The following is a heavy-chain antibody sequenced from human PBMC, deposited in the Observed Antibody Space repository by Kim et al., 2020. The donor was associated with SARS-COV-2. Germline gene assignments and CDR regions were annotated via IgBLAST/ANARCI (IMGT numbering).Heavy chain of an antibody. CDR3: AKDYYGDPWYFDY. Sequence: YADTVTGRITISRDNSKNTLYLQMNSLRAEDTAVYYCAKDYYGDPWYFDYWGQGTLVTVSS. J-gene: IGHJ4*02. D-gene: IGHD4-17*01. V-gene: IGHV3-23*01.